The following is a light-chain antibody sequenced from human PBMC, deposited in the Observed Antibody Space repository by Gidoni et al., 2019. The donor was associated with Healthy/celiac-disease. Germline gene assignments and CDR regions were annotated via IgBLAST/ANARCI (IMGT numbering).Light chain of an antibody. CDR2: LGS. CDR1: QSLLHSNGYNY. Sequence: DIVMTQSPLSLPVTLGEPASISCRSSQSLLHSNGYNYLDWYLQKPGQSPQLLIYLGSNRASGVPDRFSGSGSGTDSTLKIRSVEAEDVGVYYCIQALPTPLYTFXQXTKLEIK. J-gene: IGKJ2*01. CDR3: IQALPTPLYT. V-gene: IGKV2-28*01.